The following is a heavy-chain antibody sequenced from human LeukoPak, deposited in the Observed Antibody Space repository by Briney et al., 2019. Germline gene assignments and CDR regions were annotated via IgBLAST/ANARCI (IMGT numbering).Heavy chain of an antibody. J-gene: IGHJ5*02. D-gene: IGHD2-2*03. Sequence: TGGSLRLSCAASGISFSRYAMHWVRQAPGKGLEWVAVISYDGSTEYYADSVKGRLTISRDNSKNTLYVQMNSLRVDDTAVYYCVRDGYCGSASCRGWFDPWGQGTLVTVSS. CDR2: ISYDGSTE. V-gene: IGHV3-30*04. CDR3: VRDGYCGSASCRGWFDP. CDR1: GISFSRYA.